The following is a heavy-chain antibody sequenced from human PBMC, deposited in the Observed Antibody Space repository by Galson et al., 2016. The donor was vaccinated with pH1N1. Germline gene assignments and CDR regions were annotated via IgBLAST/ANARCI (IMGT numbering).Heavy chain of an antibody. CDR2: VYSGGNT. D-gene: IGHD3-3*01. CDR3: ARVWSYDFWSGVGDFYFDY. Sequence: SLRLSCAASGFTVSSNYMSWVRQAPGKGLEWVSIVYSGGNTYYADSVKGRFTISRDNSNNTLYLQMHSLRAEDTAVYYCARVWSYDFWSGVGDFYFDYWGQGILVTVSS. V-gene: IGHV3-53*05. CDR1: GFTVSSNY. J-gene: IGHJ4*02.